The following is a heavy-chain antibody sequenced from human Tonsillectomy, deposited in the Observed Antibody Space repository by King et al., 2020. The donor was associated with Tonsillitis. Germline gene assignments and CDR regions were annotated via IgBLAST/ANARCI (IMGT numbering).Heavy chain of an antibody. Sequence: QLVQSGAEVKKPGSSVKVSCKASGGTFSSYAISWGRQAPGQGLEWMGGIIPIVGTANYAQKFQGRGTITADKSTSTAYMELSSLRSEDTAVYYCARSPYSSSWYGNVYWGQGTLVTVSS. V-gene: IGHV1-69*06. CDR2: IIPIVGTA. CDR1: GGTFSSYA. J-gene: IGHJ4*02. D-gene: IGHD6-13*01. CDR3: ARSPYSSSWYGNVY.